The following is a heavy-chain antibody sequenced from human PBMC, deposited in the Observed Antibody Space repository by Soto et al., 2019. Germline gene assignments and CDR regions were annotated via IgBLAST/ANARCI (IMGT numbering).Heavy chain of an antibody. CDR2: ISGSGGST. CDR3: AKDGQQWLVPEYDAFDI. Sequence: GGSLRLSCAASGFTFSSYAMSWVRQAPGKGLEWVSAISGSGGSTYYADSVKGRFTISRDNSKNTLYLQMNSLRAEDTAVYYCAKDGQQWLVPEYDAFDIWGQGTMVTVSS. D-gene: IGHD6-19*01. CDR1: GFTFSSYA. V-gene: IGHV3-23*01. J-gene: IGHJ3*02.